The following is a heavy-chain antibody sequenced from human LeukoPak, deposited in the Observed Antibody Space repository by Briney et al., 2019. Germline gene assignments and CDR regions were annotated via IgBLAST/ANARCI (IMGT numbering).Heavy chain of an antibody. Sequence: PGGTLRLSCAASGFTFSSYGMSWVRQAPGKGLEWVSGIVGGAGGTYYADSVKGRFTISRDNSKNTLYLQMNSLRAEDTAVYYCAHGSMYQLDYWGQGTLVTVSS. D-gene: IGHD2-2*01. V-gene: IGHV3-23*01. CDR2: IVGGAGGT. CDR1: GFTFSSYG. J-gene: IGHJ4*02. CDR3: AHGSMYQLDY.